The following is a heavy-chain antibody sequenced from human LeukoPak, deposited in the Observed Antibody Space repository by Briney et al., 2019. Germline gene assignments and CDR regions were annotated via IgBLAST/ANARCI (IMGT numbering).Heavy chain of an antibody. D-gene: IGHD5-12*01. V-gene: IGHV3-15*05. CDR3: VKPLGSAGYGYYFDY. CDR2: IKRKTDGGTT. Sequence: GGSLRLSCAASGFTFSNAWMSWVRQAPGKGLEWVGRIKRKTDGGTTDYAAPVKGRFTVSRDDSKTTLYLQMTSLRVEDTALYYCVKPLGSAGYGYYFDYWGQGTLVTVSS. CDR1: GFTFSNAW. J-gene: IGHJ4*02.